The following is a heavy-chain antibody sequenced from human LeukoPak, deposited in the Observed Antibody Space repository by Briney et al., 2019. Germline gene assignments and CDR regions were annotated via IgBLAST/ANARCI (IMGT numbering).Heavy chain of an antibody. J-gene: IGHJ4*02. CDR1: GASISSYY. CDR2: IYYSGST. CDR3: VSGPYPAAGTDHQFDY. V-gene: IGHV4-59*01. D-gene: IGHD6-13*01. Sequence: SETLSLTCTVSGASISSYYWSWIRQPPGKGLEWIGYIYYSGSTKYNPSLKSRVTISVDTSKNQFSLKVSSVTAEDTAVYYCVSGPYPAAGTDHQFDYWGQGTLVIVSS.